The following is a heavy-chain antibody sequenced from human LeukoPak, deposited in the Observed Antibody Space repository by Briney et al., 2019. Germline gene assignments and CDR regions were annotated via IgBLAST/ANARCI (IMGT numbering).Heavy chain of an antibody. Sequence: GGPLRLSCAASGFTFSSYWMHWVRQAPGKGLVWVSRINSDGSSTSYADSVKGRFTISRDNAKNTLYLQMNSLRAEDTAVYYRARDGGYYYMDVWGKGTTVTVSS. CDR3: ARDGGYYYMDV. V-gene: IGHV3-74*01. D-gene: IGHD3-16*01. CDR1: GFTFSSYW. CDR2: INSDGSST. J-gene: IGHJ6*03.